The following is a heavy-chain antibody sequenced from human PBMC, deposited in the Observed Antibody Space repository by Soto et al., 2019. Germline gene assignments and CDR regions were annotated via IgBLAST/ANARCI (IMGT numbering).Heavy chain of an antibody. CDR1: GEKDTTYW. CDR2: IHPGGSDT. CDR3: VRHGIEYSSPTD. V-gene: IGHV5-51*01. Sequence: GESQTISCKGTGEKDTTYWCGWVRQIPGKGLEWMGIIHPGGSDTRYTPSFRGQVTISADKSITTAYLQWSSLKASDSGMYYCVRHGIEYSSPTDWGQGILVTGSS. D-gene: IGHD6-13*01. J-gene: IGHJ4*02.